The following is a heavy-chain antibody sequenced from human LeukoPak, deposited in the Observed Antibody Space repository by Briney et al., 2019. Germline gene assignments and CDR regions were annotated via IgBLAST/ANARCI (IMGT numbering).Heavy chain of an antibody. J-gene: IGHJ4*02. D-gene: IGHD6-6*01. CDR1: GFTFSSYA. Sequence: GGSLRLSCAASGFTFSSYAMHWVRQAPGKGLEYVSGISSNGGSTYYANSVKGRFTISRDNSKNTLYLQMGSLRAEDMAVYYCAREYSSSSVDYWGQGTQVTVSS. V-gene: IGHV3-64*01. CDR3: AREYSSSSVDY. CDR2: ISSNGGST.